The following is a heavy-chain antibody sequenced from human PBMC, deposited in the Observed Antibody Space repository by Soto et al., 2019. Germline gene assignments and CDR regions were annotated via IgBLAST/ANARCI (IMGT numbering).Heavy chain of an antibody. V-gene: IGHV3-74*01. CDR2: INSDGSST. Sequence: PGGSLRLSCAASGFTFSSYWMRWVRQAPGKGLVWVSRINSDGSSTSYADSVKGRFTISRDNAKNTLYLQMNSLRAEDTAVYYCARDLTVTTDARYYYYYGMDVWGQGTTVTVSS. CDR1: GFTFSSYW. J-gene: IGHJ6*02. D-gene: IGHD4-17*01. CDR3: ARDLTVTTDARYYYYYGMDV.